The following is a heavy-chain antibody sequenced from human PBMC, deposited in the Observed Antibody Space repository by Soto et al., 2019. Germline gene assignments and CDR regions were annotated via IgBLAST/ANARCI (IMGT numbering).Heavy chain of an antibody. CDR2: IIPIFGTA. J-gene: IGHJ6*02. V-gene: IGHV1-69*13. CDR3: ACTLGYCTNGVCYTGYYYYGMDV. D-gene: IGHD2-8*01. Sequence: GASVKVSCKASGGTFSSYAISWVRQAPGQGLEWMGGIIPIFGTANYAQKFQGRVTITADESTSTAYMELSSLRSEDTAVYYCACTLGYCTNGVCYTGYYYYGMDVWGQGTTVTVSS. CDR1: GGTFSSYA.